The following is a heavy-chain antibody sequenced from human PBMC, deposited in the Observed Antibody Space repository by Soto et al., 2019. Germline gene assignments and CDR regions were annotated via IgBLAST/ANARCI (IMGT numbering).Heavy chain of an antibody. CDR1: GGSISSGGYY. D-gene: IGHD2-8*01. Sequence: SETLSLTCTVSGGSISSGGYYWSWIRQHPGKGLEWIGYIYYSGSTYYNPSLKSRVTISVDTSKNQFSLKLSSVTAADTAVYYCARGRYCTNGVCERNTNSGYDRGDFYSCWGQGTLVTVSS. CDR2: IYYSGST. V-gene: IGHV4-31*03. CDR3: ARGRYCTNGVCERNTNSGYDRGDFYSC. J-gene: IGHJ4*02.